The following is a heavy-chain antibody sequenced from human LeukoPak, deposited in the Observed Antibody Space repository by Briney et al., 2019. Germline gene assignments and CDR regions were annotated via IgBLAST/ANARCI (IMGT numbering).Heavy chain of an antibody. CDR2: ISWNSGSI. V-gene: IGHV3-9*01. J-gene: IGHJ6*02. Sequence: QSGGSLRLSCAASGFTFDDYAMHWVRQAPGKGLEWVSGISWNSGSIGYADSVKGRFTISRDNAKNSLYLQMNSLRAEDTALYYCAKDGVAAAGRPHYYYYGMDVWGQGTTVTVSS. CDR1: GFTFDDYA. CDR3: AKDGVAAAGRPHYYYYGMDV. D-gene: IGHD6-13*01.